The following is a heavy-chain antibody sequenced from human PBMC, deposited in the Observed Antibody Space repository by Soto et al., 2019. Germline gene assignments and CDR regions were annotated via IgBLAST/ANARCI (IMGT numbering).Heavy chain of an antibody. CDR3: ARARYSYGSPVRY. Sequence: GGSLRLSCAASGFTFSDYYMSWIRQAPGKGLEWVSYISSSSYTNYADSVKGRFTISRDNAKNSLYLQMNSLRAEDTAVYYCARARYSYGSPVRYWGQGTLVTVSS. D-gene: IGHD5-18*01. J-gene: IGHJ4*02. CDR2: ISSSSYT. V-gene: IGHV3-11*06. CDR1: GFTFSDYY.